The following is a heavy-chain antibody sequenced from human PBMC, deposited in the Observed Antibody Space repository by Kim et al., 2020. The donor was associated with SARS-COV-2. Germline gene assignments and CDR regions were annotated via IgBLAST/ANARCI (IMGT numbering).Heavy chain of an antibody. Sequence: SETLSLTCTVSGGSISSYYWSWIRQPPGKGLEWIGYIYYSGSTNYNPSLKSRVTISVDTSKNQFSLKLSSVTAADTAVYYCARKNPLLNYYYYGMDVWGQGTTVTVSS. CDR2: IYYSGST. CDR1: GGSISSYY. CDR3: ARKNPLLNYYYYGMDV. V-gene: IGHV4-59*01. J-gene: IGHJ6*02.